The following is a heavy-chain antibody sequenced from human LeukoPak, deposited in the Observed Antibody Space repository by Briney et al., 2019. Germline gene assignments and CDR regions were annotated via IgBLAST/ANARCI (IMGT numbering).Heavy chain of an antibody. CDR1: GFTFSTYG. Sequence: GGSLRLSCAASGFTFSTYGMHWVRQAPGKGLEWVSYISSSGSTIYYADSVKGRFTISRDNAKNSLYLQMNSLRAEDTAVYYCAKRSGGPSPFDYWGQGTLVTVSS. CDR2: ISSSGSTI. V-gene: IGHV3-48*04. CDR3: AKRSGGPSPFDY. J-gene: IGHJ4*02. D-gene: IGHD3-3*01.